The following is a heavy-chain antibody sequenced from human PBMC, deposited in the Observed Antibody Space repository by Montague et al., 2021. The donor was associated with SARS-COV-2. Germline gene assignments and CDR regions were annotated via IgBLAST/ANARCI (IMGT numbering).Heavy chain of an antibody. J-gene: IGHJ4*02. CDR2: IYYYGNT. D-gene: IGHD3-10*01. CDR3: AKEFGSGSINPTY. Sequence: SETLSLTCTVSGDSIKNCFWSWIRQPPGKGLEWIGYIYYYGNTHYNSSLKSRATISIDTSRNLFSLQLRSVTTADTAVYFCAKEFGSGSINPTYWGQGVLVTVSS. CDR1: GDSIKNCF. V-gene: IGHV4-59*01.